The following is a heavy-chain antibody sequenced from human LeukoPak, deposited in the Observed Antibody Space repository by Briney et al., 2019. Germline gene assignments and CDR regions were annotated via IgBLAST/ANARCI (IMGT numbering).Heavy chain of an antibody. V-gene: IGHV3-23*01. Sequence: SGGSLRLSCAASGFTFSSYAMSWVRQAPGKGLEWVSAISGSGGSTYYADSVKGRFTISRDNSKNTLYLQMNSLRAEDTAVYYCYGDSSGYYIGVGGLDYWGQGTLVTVSS. CDR1: GFTFSSYA. CDR3: YGDSSGYYIGVGGLDY. J-gene: IGHJ4*02. CDR2: ISGSGGST. D-gene: IGHD3-22*01.